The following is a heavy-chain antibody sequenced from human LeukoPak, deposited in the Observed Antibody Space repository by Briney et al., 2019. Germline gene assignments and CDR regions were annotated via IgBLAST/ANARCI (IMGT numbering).Heavy chain of an antibody. CDR3: ARRPNPPYCSSTSCYGGPLDY. CDR1: GGSISSSSYY. Sequence: SETLSLTCTVSGGSISSSSYYWGWIRQPPGKGLEWIGSIYYSGSTYYNPSLKSRVTISVDTSKNQFSLKLSSVTAADTAVYYCARRPNPPYCSSTSCYGGPLDYWGQGTLVTVSS. D-gene: IGHD2-2*01. J-gene: IGHJ4*02. V-gene: IGHV4-39*01. CDR2: IYYSGST.